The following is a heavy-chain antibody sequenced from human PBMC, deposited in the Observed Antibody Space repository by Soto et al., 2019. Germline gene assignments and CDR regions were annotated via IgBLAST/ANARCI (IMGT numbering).Heavy chain of an antibody. V-gene: IGHV3-33*01. D-gene: IGHD3-9*01. CDR1: GFTFSSYG. J-gene: IGHJ5*02. CDR2: IWYDGSNN. CDR3: ARGSRVRYFDWLPGGWFDP. Sequence: QVQLVESGGGVVQPGRSLRLSCAASGFTFSSYGMHWVRQAPGKGLEWVAVIWYDGSNNYYADSVKGRFTISRDNSKNTLYLQMNSLRAEDTAVYYCARGSRVRYFDWLPGGWFDPWGQGTLVTVSS.